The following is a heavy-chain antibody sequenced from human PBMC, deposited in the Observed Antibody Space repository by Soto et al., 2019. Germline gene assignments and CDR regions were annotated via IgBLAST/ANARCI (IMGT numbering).Heavy chain of an antibody. J-gene: IGHJ4*02. D-gene: IGHD3-10*01. CDR1: GGSISSGGYY. CDR2: IYYSGST. Sequence: TLSLTCTVSGGSISSGGYYWSWIRQHPGKGLEWIGYIYYSGSTYYNPSLKSRVTISVDTSKNQYSLYLCSVIDADTGVYYGARELTIWGQGTLVTVSS. V-gene: IGHV4-31*03. CDR3: ARELTI.